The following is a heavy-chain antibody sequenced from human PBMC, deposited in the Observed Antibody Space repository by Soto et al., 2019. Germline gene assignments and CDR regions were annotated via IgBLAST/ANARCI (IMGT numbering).Heavy chain of an antibody. J-gene: IGHJ3*02. CDR3: ARDGRITMIAVVKMDDAFDI. Sequence: GASVKVSCKASGYTFTNYGISWVRQAPAQGLECMGWISGYNGDTNYAQKFQGRVTMTTDTSTSTAYMELRSLRSDDTAVYYCARDGRITMIAVVKMDDAFDIWGQGTMVTVSS. V-gene: IGHV1-18*04. D-gene: IGHD3-22*01. CDR2: ISGYNGDT. CDR1: GYTFTNYG.